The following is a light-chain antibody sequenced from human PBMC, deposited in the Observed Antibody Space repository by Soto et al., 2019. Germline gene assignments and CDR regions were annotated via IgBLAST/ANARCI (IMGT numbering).Light chain of an antibody. CDR3: QKYGGSAPWT. CDR1: QTVNNNY. J-gene: IGKJ1*01. CDR2: GAS. V-gene: IGKV3-20*01. Sequence: EIVLTQPPGPLSVSPGDRVTLSCRASQTVNNNYLAWYQQKPGQAPRLLIYGASTPATGTPARFSGSGSVTHFTLTVSRLEPEDFAVYYCQKYGGSAPWTFGPGTKVDMK.